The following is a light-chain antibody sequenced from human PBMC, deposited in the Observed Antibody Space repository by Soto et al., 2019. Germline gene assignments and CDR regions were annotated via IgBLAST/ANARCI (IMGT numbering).Light chain of an antibody. CDR2: AVS. J-gene: IGKJ1*01. Sequence: EVVLTQSPGTLSLSPGERATLSCWASQSVSGNYLAWHQQKPGQAPRLLICAVSRRATGIPDRFSGSGSGTDFTLTISRLEPEDFAVYYCQHYGRSPWTFGQGTKVEIK. CDR3: QHYGRSPWT. V-gene: IGKV3-20*01. CDR1: QSVSGNY.